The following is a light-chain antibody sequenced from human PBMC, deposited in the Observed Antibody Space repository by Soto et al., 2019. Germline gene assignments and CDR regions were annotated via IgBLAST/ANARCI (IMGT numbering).Light chain of an antibody. Sequence: QSVLTQSPSASASPGQRITISCSGSSSNIGSNYVYWYQQFPGMAPKLLIYRNGQWPSGVPDRFSALKYGTTASLAIAGLRSEDEGDYYCAAWDASLSGPVFGGGTKLTVL. J-gene: IGLJ3*02. CDR3: AAWDASLSGPV. V-gene: IGLV1-47*01. CDR2: RNG. CDR1: SSNIGSNY.